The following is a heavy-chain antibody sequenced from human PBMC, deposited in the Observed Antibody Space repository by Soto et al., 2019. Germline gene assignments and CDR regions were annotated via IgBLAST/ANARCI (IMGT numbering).Heavy chain of an antibody. D-gene: IGHD7-27*01. CDR3: ARETGAPLYGMDV. Sequence: QVQLVESGGGVVQPGRSLRLSCAASGFIFSAYGMHWVRQAPGKGLEWVAVIWYDGSNKYYVDSVKGRFTISRDDSKNTLYLQMNSLRAEDTAVYYCARETGAPLYGMDVWGQGTTVTVSS. J-gene: IGHJ6*02. CDR1: GFIFSAYG. V-gene: IGHV3-33*01. CDR2: IWYDGSNK.